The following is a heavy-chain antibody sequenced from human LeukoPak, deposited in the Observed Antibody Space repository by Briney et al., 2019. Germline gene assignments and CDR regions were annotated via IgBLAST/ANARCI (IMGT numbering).Heavy chain of an antibody. CDR1: GFTFSSYA. J-gene: IGHJ5*02. Sequence: PGGSLRLSCAASGFTFSSYAMSWVRQAPGKGLDWVSAISGSGGSTYYADSVKGRFTISRDNSKNTLYLQMNSLRAEDTAVYYCAKAPPLNYYGLARFDPWGQGTLVTVSS. CDR2: ISGSGGST. V-gene: IGHV3-23*01. CDR3: AKAPPLNYYGLARFDP. D-gene: IGHD3-10*01.